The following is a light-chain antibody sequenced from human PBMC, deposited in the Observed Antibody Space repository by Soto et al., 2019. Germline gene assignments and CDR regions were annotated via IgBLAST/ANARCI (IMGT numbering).Light chain of an antibody. Sequence: EIVMTQSQATLSVSPGERATLSCRASQSVSTSQLAWYQQKPGQAPRLLIFGASSRATGIPDRFRGSGSGTDFTLTISRLEPEDFAVYYCQQYGSSPRTFGQGTKVDIK. CDR2: GAS. CDR1: QSVSTSQ. CDR3: QQYGSSPRT. V-gene: IGKV3-20*01. J-gene: IGKJ1*01.